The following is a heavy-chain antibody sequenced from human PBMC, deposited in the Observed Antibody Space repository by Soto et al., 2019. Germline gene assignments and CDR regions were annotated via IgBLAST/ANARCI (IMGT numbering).Heavy chain of an antibody. J-gene: IGHJ4*02. Sequence: EVQMLESGGGLVQPGGSLRLSCAASGFSFSTFEMSWVRQAPGRGLEWVSFISDDSSRTYYADAVKGRSTISRDNSKYTLYLPKNSLTAEDTAWYAFGKGGCLDFWCQGTLVTVSS. CDR2: ISDDSSRT. CDR1: GFSFSTFE. V-gene: IGHV3-23*01. D-gene: IGHD3-16*01. CDR3: GKGGCLDF.